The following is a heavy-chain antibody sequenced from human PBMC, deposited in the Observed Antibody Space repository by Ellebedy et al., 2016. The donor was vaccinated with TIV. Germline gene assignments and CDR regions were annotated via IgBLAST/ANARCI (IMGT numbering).Heavy chain of an antibody. V-gene: IGHV6-1*01. J-gene: IGHJ4*02. Sequence: SQTLSLTCXISGDSVSRNSASWNWIRQSPSRGLEWLGRTYYRSKWYNDYAESVKGRIIINPDTSKNQISLQLNSVTPGDTAVYYCARATTARFDYWGQGTLVTVSS. CDR2: TYYRSKWYN. D-gene: IGHD1-1*01. CDR1: GDSVSRNSAS. CDR3: ARATTARFDY.